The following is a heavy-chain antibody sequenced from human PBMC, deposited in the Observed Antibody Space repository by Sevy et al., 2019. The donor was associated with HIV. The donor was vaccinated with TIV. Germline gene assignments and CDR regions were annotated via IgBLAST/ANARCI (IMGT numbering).Heavy chain of an antibody. CDR3: AKDSPPYYTSGSYMHYFDY. V-gene: IGHV3-30*18. Sequence: GGSLRLSCAASGFTFSSFGMHWVRQVPGKGLEWVSFISYDGSDKRYVDSVKGRFTISRDSSKNTLYLQMNSLRGGDTAVYYCAKDSPPYYTSGSYMHYFDYWGQGALVTVSS. J-gene: IGHJ4*02. CDR1: GFTFSSFG. CDR2: ISYDGSDK. D-gene: IGHD3-10*01.